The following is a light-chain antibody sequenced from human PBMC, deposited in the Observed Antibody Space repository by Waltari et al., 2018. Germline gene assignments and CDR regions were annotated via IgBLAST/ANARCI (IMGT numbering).Light chain of an antibody. V-gene: IGLV2-23*02. CDR2: GVT. J-gene: IGLJ2*01. CDR1: STDIGTYNV. Sequence: QSALTQPASVSGSPGQSITISCTGSSTDIGTYNVVSWYQHHPGKAPKLIIYGVTNRPSGVSSRFSGSKSGNTASLTISGLQTEDESDYYCCSYAGSMVFGGGTKLTVL. CDR3: CSYAGSMV.